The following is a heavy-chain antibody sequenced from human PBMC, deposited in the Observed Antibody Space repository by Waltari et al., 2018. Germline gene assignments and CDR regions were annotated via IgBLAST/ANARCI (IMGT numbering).Heavy chain of an antibody. J-gene: IGHJ3*02. D-gene: IGHD2-8*01. Sequence: STNYNPSLKSRVTISVDTSKNQFSLKLSSVTAADTAVYYCARGVIQPAVLMVYASHLSNAFDIWGQGTMVTVSS. CDR2: ST. V-gene: IGHV4-59*09. CDR3: ARGVIQPAVLMVYASHLSNAFDI.